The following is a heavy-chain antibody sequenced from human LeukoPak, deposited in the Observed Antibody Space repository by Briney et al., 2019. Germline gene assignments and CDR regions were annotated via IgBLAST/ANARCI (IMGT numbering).Heavy chain of an antibody. J-gene: IGHJ4*02. Sequence: GSLRLSCAASGFTFRSYSMNWVRQAPGKGLDWVSYISSSSSTIYYADSVKGRFAISRDNAKNSLYLQMNSLRAEDTAVYYCARALYWYGSGGADYWGQGTLVTVSS. V-gene: IGHV3-48*01. CDR2: ISSSSSTI. CDR3: ARALYWYGSGGADY. D-gene: IGHD3-10*01. CDR1: GFTFRSYS.